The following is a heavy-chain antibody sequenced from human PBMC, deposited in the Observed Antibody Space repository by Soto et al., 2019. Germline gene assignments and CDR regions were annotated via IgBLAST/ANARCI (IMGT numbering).Heavy chain of an antibody. Sequence: EVQLVASGGGLVQRGGSLRLSCAASGFTFSSFSMNWVRQAPGRGLEWISYIGGGGRLISYADSVKGRFAISRDNSQNSLYLQMDSLRDEDTAVYYCVRDLGWAFDCWGQGTLVTVSS. CDR3: VRDLGWAFDC. CDR1: GFTFSSFS. CDR2: IGGGGRLI. V-gene: IGHV3-48*02. D-gene: IGHD6-19*01. J-gene: IGHJ4*02.